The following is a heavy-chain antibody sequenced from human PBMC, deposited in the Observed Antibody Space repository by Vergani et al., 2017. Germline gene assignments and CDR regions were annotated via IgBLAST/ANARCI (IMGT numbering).Heavy chain of an antibody. Sequence: QVQLVQSGAEVKKPGASVTVSCTASGYTFTSYDINWVRQATGQGLEWMGWMNPNSGHPGYAQKFQGRVTMTRNTSISTAYMGLSSLRSEDTAVYYCARRPYCVVVPGEPATRAFDIWGQGTMVTVSS. V-gene: IGHV1-8*01. D-gene: IGHD2-2*01. J-gene: IGHJ3*02. CDR1: GYTFTSYD. CDR3: ARRPYCVVVPGEPATRAFDI. CDR2: MNPNSGHP.